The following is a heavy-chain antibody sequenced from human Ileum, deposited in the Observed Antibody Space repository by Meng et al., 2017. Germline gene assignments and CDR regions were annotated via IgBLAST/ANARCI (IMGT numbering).Heavy chain of an antibody. CDR2: IHYSGSR. CDR3: ARFYGSGTFEVHDY. CDR1: GGSVSSASYY. D-gene: IGHD3-10*01. V-gene: IGHV4-61*01. J-gene: IGHJ4*02. Sequence: QGSGPGLGGPSGTLSLTCNVSGGSVSSASYYWSWSRQPPGKGLEWIGLIHYSGSRNYNPSLKSRVTMSVDTSKNQVSLRLTSVTAADTAVYYCARFYGSGTFEVHDYWGQGTLVTVSS.